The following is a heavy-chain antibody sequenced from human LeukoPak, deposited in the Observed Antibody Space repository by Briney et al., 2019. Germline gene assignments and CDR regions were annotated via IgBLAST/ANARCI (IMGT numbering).Heavy chain of an antibody. CDR1: GFTFSSYA. J-gene: IGHJ3*02. CDR3: VASSDIVVVPAAIGAFDI. D-gene: IGHD2-2*02. V-gene: IGHV3-23*01. CDR2: ISGSGGST. Sequence: GGSLRLSCAASGFTFSSYAMSWVRQAPGKGLEWVSAISGSGGSTYYTDSVKGRFTISRDNSKNTLYLQMNSLRAEDTAVYYCVASSDIVVVPAAIGAFDIWGQGTMVAVSS.